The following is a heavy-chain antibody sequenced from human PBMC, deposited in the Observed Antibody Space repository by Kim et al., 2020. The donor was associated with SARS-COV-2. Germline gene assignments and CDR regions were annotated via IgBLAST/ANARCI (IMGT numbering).Heavy chain of an antibody. D-gene: IGHD6-6*01. V-gene: IGHV4-31*03. J-gene: IGHJ4*02. CDR2: IYYSGST. CDR3: AVLRSSFFYVLDY. Sequence: SETLSLTCTVSGGSISSGGYYWSWIRQHPGKGLEWIGYIYYSGSTYYNPSLKSRVTISVDTSKNQFSLKLSSVTAADTAVYYCAVLRSSFFYVLDYWGQGTLVTVSS. CDR1: GGSISSGGYY.